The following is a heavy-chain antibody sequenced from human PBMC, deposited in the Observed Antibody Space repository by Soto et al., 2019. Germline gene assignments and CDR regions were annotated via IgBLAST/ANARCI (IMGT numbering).Heavy chain of an antibody. CDR3: AKTRLDSIAARPLDYFDY. CDR2: ISGSGGST. J-gene: IGHJ4*02. CDR1: GFTFSSYA. V-gene: IGHV3-23*01. D-gene: IGHD6-6*01. Sequence: GGSLRLSCAASGFTFSSYAMSWVRQAPGKGLEWVSAISGSGGSTYYADSVKGRFTISRDNSKNTLYLQMNSLRAEDTAVYYCAKTRLDSIAARPLDYFDYWGQGTLVTVSS.